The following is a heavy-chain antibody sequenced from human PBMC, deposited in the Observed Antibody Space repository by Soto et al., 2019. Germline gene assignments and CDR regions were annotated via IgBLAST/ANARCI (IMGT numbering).Heavy chain of an antibody. CDR3: ARPSIAARRGGGSNWFDP. Sequence: SETLSLTCTVSGGSISSGGYYWSWIRQHPGKGLEWIGYIYYSGSTYYNPSLKSRVTISVDTSKNQFSLKLSSVTAADTAVYYCARPSIAARRGGGSNWFDPWGQGTLVTVSS. CDR1: GGSISSGGYY. D-gene: IGHD6-6*01. V-gene: IGHV4-31*03. CDR2: IYYSGST. J-gene: IGHJ5*02.